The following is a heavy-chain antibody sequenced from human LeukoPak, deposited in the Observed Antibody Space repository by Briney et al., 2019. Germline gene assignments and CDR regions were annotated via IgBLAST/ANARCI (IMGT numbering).Heavy chain of an antibody. Sequence: GASVKVSCKVSGYTLTELSMHWVRQAPGKGLEWMGGFDPEDGETIYAQKFQGRVTMTEDTSTDTAYMELSRLRSDDTAVYYCLRQSPGWFGESWGQGTLVTVSS. D-gene: IGHD3-10*01. V-gene: IGHV1-24*01. CDR1: GYTLTELS. CDR3: LRQSPGWFGES. J-gene: IGHJ5*02. CDR2: FDPEDGET.